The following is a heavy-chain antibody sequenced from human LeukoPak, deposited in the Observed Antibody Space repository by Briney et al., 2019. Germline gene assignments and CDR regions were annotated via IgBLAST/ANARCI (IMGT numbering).Heavy chain of an antibody. D-gene: IGHD3-9*01. J-gene: IGHJ6*03. CDR1: GGSISSYY. CDR3: ARMVQTGYYEYYYMDV. Sequence: SETLSLTCTGAGGSISSYYWRWIGQPPGKGLEGGGYIYYSGSTNYNPSLKSRVTISVDTSKNQFSLKLSSVTAADTAVYYCARMVQTGYYEYYYMDVWGKGTTVTVSS. V-gene: IGHV4-59*01. CDR2: IYYSGST.